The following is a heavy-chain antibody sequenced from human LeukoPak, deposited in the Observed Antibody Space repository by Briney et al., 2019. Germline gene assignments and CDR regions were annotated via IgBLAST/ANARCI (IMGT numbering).Heavy chain of an antibody. V-gene: IGHV3-23*01. CDR3: ANGAVAGGWHYFDY. CDR1: GFTFTSHA. CDR2: ISASGGAT. J-gene: IGHJ4*02. Sequence: GGSLRLSCAASGFTFTSHAMNWVRQAPGQGLEWVSVISASGGATHYAESVKGRFIVSRDNSKNTLSLQMNSLRAEDTAVYYCANGAVAGGWHYFDYWGQGTPVTVSS. D-gene: IGHD6-19*01.